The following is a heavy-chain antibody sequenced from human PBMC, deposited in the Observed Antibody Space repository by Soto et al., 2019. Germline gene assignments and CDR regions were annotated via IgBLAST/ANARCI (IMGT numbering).Heavy chain of an antibody. V-gene: IGHV3-23*01. J-gene: IGHJ4*02. CDR2: VSGSGVST. CDR1: GFTFSSYA. D-gene: IGHD5-18*01. Sequence: GGSLRLSCAASGFTFSSYAMSWVRQAPWKGLEWVSAVSGSGVSTYYADSVKGRFTISRDNSKNTLYLQMNSLRAEDTAVYYCAKDSGYSYGYDYFDYWGQGTLVTVSS. CDR3: AKDSGYSYGYDYFDY.